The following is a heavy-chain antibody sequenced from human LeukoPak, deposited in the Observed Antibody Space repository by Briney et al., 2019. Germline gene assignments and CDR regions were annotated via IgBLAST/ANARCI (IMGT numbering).Heavy chain of an antibody. CDR1: GFTVSSNY. D-gene: IGHD3-22*01. CDR2: IYSGGST. CDR3: AKDPRHYYDSNWFDP. Sequence: GGSLRLSCAASGFTVSSNYMTWVRQAPGKGLEWVSVIYSGGSTYYADSVKGRFTISRDNSKNTLYLQMNSLRAEDTAVYYCAKDPRHYYDSNWFDPWGQGTLVTVSS. J-gene: IGHJ5*02. V-gene: IGHV3-53*01.